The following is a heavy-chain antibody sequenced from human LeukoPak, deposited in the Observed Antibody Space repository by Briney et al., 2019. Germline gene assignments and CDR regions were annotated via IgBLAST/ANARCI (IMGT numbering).Heavy chain of an antibody. Sequence: QPGRSLRLSCAASGFTFSNYDMHWVRQAPGKGLEWVAVIWYDGSNKYYADSVKGRFTISRDNSKNTLYLQMNSLRAEDTAVYYCAKDRGHGSGSPYYFDYWGQGTLVTVSS. CDR3: AKDRGHGSGSPYYFDY. D-gene: IGHD3-10*01. V-gene: IGHV3-33*06. CDR1: GFTFSNYD. CDR2: IWYDGSNK. J-gene: IGHJ4*02.